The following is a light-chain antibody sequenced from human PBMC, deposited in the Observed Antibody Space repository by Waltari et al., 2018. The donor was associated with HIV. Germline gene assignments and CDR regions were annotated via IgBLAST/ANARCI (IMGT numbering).Light chain of an antibody. V-gene: IGKV3-11*01. CDR2: DAS. J-gene: IGKJ1*01. Sequence: EIVLTQSPATLSLSPGERVTLSCRASQSVSSYLAWYQQKPGQAPRLLIYDASNRATGIPARFSGSGSGTDFTLTISSLEPEDFAVYYCQQRSNWPTFGQGTKVELK. CDR1: QSVSSY. CDR3: QQRSNWPT.